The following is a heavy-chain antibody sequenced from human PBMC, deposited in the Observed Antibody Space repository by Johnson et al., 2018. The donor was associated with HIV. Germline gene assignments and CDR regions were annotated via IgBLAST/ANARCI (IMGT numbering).Heavy chain of an antibody. Sequence: VQLVESGGGVVRPGGSLRLSCAASGFTFSSYAMSWVRQAPGKGLEWVSGISWNSGNIDYADSMKGRFTISRDNAKNSLYLQMNSLRAEDTALYYCAKDILVRGVFEAFDIWGQGTMVTVSS. J-gene: IGHJ3*02. D-gene: IGHD3-10*01. CDR3: AKDILVRGVFEAFDI. CDR2: ISWNSGNI. V-gene: IGHV3-9*01. CDR1: GFTFSSYA.